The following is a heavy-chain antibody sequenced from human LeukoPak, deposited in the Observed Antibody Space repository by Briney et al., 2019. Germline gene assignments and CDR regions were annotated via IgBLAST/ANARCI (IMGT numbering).Heavy chain of an antibody. J-gene: IGHJ4*02. CDR3: ARDRCSSTSCPFDY. V-gene: IGHV4-4*07. CDR2: VYTSGST. D-gene: IGHD2-2*01. CDR1: GVSISGYY. Sequence: SETLSLICTVSGVSISGYYWSWIRQPAGKGLEWIGRVYTSGSTNYSPSLKTRITMSVDTSKNQFSLNLRSVTAADTAVYYCARDRCSSTSCPFDYWGQGTLVTVSS.